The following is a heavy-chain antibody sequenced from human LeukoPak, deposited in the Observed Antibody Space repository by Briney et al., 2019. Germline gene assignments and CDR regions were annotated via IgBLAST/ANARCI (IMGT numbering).Heavy chain of an antibody. CDR2: IYRGGRT. CDR1: GFTVSSNY. D-gene: IGHD3-3*01. V-gene: IGHV3-53*01. CDR3: ARDEWRGPYY. Sequence: PGGSLPLSCAASGFTVSSNYMSWVRQAPGKGLEWVSVIYRGGRTYYADSVKGRFSISRDNSKNTVYLQMNSLRAEDTAVYYCARDEWRGPYYWVQATLATVSS. J-gene: IGHJ4*02.